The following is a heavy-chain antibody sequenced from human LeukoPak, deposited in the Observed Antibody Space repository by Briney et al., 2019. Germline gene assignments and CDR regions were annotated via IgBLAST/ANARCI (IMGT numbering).Heavy chain of an antibody. J-gene: IGHJ4*02. CDR1: GFTFSSYW. V-gene: IGHV3-7*01. CDR2: IGKDGSGK. D-gene: IGHD2/OR15-2a*01. Sequence: PGGSLRLSCAASGFTFSSYWMGWVRQAPGKGLEWVANIGKDGSGKNYVDSVKGRFTISRDNAKNSLYLQMNSLRVEDSALYYCARDRYYYAIDYWGQGTLVTVSS. CDR3: ARDRYYYAIDY.